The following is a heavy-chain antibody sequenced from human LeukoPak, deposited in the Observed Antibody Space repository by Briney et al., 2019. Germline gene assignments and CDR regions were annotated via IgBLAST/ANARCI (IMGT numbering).Heavy chain of an antibody. D-gene: IGHD2-2*01. CDR1: GFTISSYS. CDR2: ISENSKDI. J-gene: IGHJ4*02. V-gene: IGHV3-21*01. CDR3: ARGGPYCSSTSCFDFDY. Sequence: GGSLRLSCVASGFTISSYSMNWVRQAPGKGLEWVSSISENSKDIFYVDSVKGRFTISRDNAKNSLYLQMNSLRAEDTAVYYCARGGPYCSSTSCFDFDYWGQGTLVTVSS.